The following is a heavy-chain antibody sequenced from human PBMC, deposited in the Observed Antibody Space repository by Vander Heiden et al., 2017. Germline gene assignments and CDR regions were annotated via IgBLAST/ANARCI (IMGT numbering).Heavy chain of an antibody. CDR1: GFTLSTYS. J-gene: IGHJ4*02. Sequence: EVQLVESGGGLVKPGGSLRLSCAASGFTLSTYSMNWVRQAPGKGLEWVSSVSSSGSYIYYADSVKGRFTISRDSAKNSLYLQMNSLRAEDTAVYYCARGSHGDSYFDYWGQGILVTVSS. V-gene: IGHV3-21*01. CDR2: VSSSGSYI. D-gene: IGHD4-17*01. CDR3: ARGSHGDSYFDY.